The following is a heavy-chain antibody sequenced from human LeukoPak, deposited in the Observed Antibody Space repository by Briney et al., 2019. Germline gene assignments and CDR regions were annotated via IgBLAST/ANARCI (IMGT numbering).Heavy chain of an antibody. CDR3: ARRGEVSQAEFDY. Sequence: GSSVKVSCKASGGTFSSYAISWVRQAPGQGLEWMGSIIPIFGTANYAQKFQGRVTITTDESTSTAYMELSSLRSEATAVYYCARRGEVSQAEFDYWGQGTLVTVSS. CDR1: GGTFSSYA. D-gene: IGHD3-10*01. J-gene: IGHJ4*02. V-gene: IGHV1-69*05. CDR2: IIPIFGTA.